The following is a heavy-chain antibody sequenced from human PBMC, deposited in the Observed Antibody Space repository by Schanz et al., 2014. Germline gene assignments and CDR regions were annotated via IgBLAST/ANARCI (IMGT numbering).Heavy chain of an antibody. CDR1: GFTFSSYA. J-gene: IGHJ4*02. D-gene: IGHD6-25*01. Sequence: EVQLAESGGGLVQPGGSLRLSCAASGFTFSSYAMSWVRQAPGKGLEWVSVIGVDGTTTYYADSVKGRFTISRDNSKNTLYLQMNSLRAEDTAVYYCAKVRYSSGWRGDYFDEWGQGTLVTVAS. CDR2: IGVDGTTT. CDR3: AKVRYSSGWRGDYFDE. V-gene: IGHV3-23*04.